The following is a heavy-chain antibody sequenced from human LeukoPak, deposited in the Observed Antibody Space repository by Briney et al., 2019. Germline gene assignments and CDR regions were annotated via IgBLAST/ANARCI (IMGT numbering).Heavy chain of an antibody. Sequence: GGSLRLSCAASGFTFTMFGMNWVRQAPGKGLEWVSYIYARSGIVYYADSVQGRFTISRDDAKDSVFLQMNSLRVGDTAVYYCARTYDFGRGPPGDAFDNWGQGTLVTVPS. V-gene: IGHV3-48*01. D-gene: IGHD3-3*01. J-gene: IGHJ3*02. CDR3: ARTYDFGRGPPGDAFDN. CDR1: GFTFTMFG. CDR2: IYARSGIV.